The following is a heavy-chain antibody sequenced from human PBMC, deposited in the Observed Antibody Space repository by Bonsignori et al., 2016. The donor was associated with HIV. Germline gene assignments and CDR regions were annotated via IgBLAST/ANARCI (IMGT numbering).Heavy chain of an antibody. J-gene: IGHJ2*01. V-gene: IGHV3-21*01. CDR2: ISSSSAYI. CDR3: ARVWLEGYFDL. D-gene: IGHD3-10*01. Sequence: WIRQPPGKGLEWVSSISSSSAYIYYADSVKGRFTISRDNAKNSLFLQMNSLRAEDTAVYYCARVWLEGYFDLWGRGTLVTVSS.